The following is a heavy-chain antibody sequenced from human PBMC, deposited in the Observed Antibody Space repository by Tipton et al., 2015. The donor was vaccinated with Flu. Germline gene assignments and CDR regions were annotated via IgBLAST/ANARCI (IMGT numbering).Heavy chain of an antibody. D-gene: IGHD1-26*01. CDR2: IYYSGST. CDR1: GGSISSYY. J-gene: IGHJ4*02. Sequence: LRLSCTVSGGSISSYYWSWIRQPPGKGLEWIGYIYYSGSTNYNPSLKSRVTISVDTSKNQFSLKLSSVTAADTAVYYCARLSELRGADYWGQGTLVTVSS. V-gene: IGHV4-59*08. CDR3: ARLSELRGADY.